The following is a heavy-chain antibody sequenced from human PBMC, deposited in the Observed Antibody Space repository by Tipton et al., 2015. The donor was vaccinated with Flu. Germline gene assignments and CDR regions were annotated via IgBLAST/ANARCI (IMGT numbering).Heavy chain of an antibody. CDR3: AKRARYSSGWYEESAFDI. J-gene: IGHJ3*02. V-gene: IGHV6-1*01. CDR1: GDSVSSNSAA. Sequence: GLVKPSQTLSLTCAISGDSVSSNSAAWNWIRQSPSRGLEWLGRTYYRSKWYNDYAVSVKSQITINPDTSKNQFSLQLNSVTPEDTAVYYCAKRARYSSGWYEESAFDIWGQGTMVTVSS. CDR2: TYYRSKWYN. D-gene: IGHD6-19*01.